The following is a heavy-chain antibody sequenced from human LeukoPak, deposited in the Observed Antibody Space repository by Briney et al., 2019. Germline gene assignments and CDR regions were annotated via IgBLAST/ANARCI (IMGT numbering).Heavy chain of an antibody. V-gene: IGHV1-18*01. D-gene: IGHD2-21*02. Sequence: ASVKVSCKASGYTFNTYGLSWARQAPGQRPEWMGWINTDNGNTKYAQKFQGRVTMTTDTSTSTAYMELSSLRSDDTAEYYCATKGCTGDCYRFDPWGQGALVTVSS. CDR1: GYTFNTYG. CDR2: INTDNGNT. J-gene: IGHJ5*02. CDR3: ATKGCTGDCYRFDP.